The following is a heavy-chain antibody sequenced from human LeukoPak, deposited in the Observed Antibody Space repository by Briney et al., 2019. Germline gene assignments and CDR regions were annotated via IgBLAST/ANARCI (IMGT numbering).Heavy chain of an antibody. V-gene: IGHV3-7*01. CDR1: GFTFSSYW. J-gene: IGHJ4*02. Sequence: GGSLRLSCAASGFTFSSYWMSWVRQAPGKGLEWVANIREDGSDNNYVDSVKGRFTISRDNAKNSLYLQMNSLRAEDMAVYYCAGDDFSGYHYWGQGTLVTVSS. D-gene: IGHD3-9*01. CDR2: IREDGSDN. CDR3: AGDDFSGYHY.